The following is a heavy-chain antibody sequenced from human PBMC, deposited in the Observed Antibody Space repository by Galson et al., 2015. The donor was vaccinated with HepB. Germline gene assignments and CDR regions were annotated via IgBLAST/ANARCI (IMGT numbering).Heavy chain of an antibody. CDR1: GFTFSSYA. D-gene: IGHD2-21*02. J-gene: IGHJ4*02. CDR2: ISYDGSNK. Sequence: SLRLSCAASGFTFSSYAMHWVRQAPGKGLEWVAVISYDGSNKYYADSVKGRFTISRDNSKNTLYLQMNSLRAEDTAVYYCARTVVVTSYYFDYWGQGTLVTVSS. V-gene: IGHV3-30-3*01. CDR3: ARTVVVTSYYFDY.